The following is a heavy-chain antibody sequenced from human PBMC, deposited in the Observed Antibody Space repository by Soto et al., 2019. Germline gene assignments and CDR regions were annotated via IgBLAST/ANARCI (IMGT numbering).Heavy chain of an antibody. CDR3: ARDLAAVPRAFDY. J-gene: IGHJ4*02. CDR1: GGSISSYF. CDR2: VYYTGTT. V-gene: IGHV4-59*01. Sequence: SETLSLTCTVSGGSISSYFYIWVRHPPGKGLEWIGSVYYTGTTDYNPSLKSRVTISVDTSKTQFSLNLRSVTAADTAVYYCARDLAAVPRAFDYWGRGTLVTVSS. D-gene: IGHD6-13*01.